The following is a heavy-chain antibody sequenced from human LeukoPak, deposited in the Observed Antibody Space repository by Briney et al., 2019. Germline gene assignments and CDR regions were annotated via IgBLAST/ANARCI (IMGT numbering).Heavy chain of an antibody. V-gene: IGHV3-49*04. CDR1: GFNFGDYA. CDR3: TRVEAGTHGL. CDR2: IRSKAYGGTT. Sequence: PGGSLRLSCTASGFNFGDYAMNWVRQAPGKGLEWVGFIRSKAYGGTTEYAASVKGRFTISRDDSKSIAYLQMNSLKTEDTAVYYCTRVEAGTHGLWGQGTLVTVST. D-gene: IGHD5-24*01. J-gene: IGHJ4*02.